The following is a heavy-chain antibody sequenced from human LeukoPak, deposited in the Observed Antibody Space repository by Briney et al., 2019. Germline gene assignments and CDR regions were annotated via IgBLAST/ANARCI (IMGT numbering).Heavy chain of an antibody. CDR3: ARGSSRYFRSYYFDY. D-gene: IGHD3-9*01. J-gene: IGHJ4*02. Sequence: SETLSLTCTVSGGSISSYYWSWIRQPPGKGLEWIGYIYYSGSTNYNPSLKSRVTISVDTSKNQFSLKLSSVTAADTAVYYCARGSSRYFRSYYFDYWGQGTLVTVSS. V-gene: IGHV4-59*12. CDR1: GGSISSYY. CDR2: IYYSGST.